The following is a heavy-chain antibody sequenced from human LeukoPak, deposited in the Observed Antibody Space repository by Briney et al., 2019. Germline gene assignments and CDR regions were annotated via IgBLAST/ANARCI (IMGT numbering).Heavy chain of an antibody. Sequence: SETLSLTCTVSGGSISSYYWSWIRQPPGKGLEWIGYIYYSGSANYHPSLKSRVTISVDTSKNRFSLRLSSVTAADTAVYYCARIAVSVAATVLDAFDIWGQGTMVTVSS. CDR3: ARIAVSVAATVLDAFDI. J-gene: IGHJ3*02. CDR2: IYYSGSA. CDR1: GGSISSYY. V-gene: IGHV4-59*01. D-gene: IGHD2-15*01.